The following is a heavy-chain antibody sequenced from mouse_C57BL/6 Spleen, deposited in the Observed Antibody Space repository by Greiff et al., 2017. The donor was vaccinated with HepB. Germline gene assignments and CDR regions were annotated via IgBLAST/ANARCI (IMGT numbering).Heavy chain of an antibody. J-gene: IGHJ2*01. CDR3: ARWYDGYYVGLDY. CDR2: IDPSDSET. V-gene: IGHV1-52*01. CDR1: GYTFTSYW. Sequence: QVQLQQPGAELVRPGSSVKLSCKASGYTFTSYWMHWVKQRPIQGLEWIGNIDPSDSETHYNQKFKDKATLTVDKSSSTAYMQLSSLTSEDSAVYYCARWYDGYYVGLDYWGQGTTLTVSS. D-gene: IGHD2-3*01.